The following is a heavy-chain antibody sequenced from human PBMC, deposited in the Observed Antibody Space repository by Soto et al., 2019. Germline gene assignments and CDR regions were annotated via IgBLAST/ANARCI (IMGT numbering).Heavy chain of an antibody. V-gene: IGHV1-18*01. J-gene: IGHJ4*02. CDR1: GDTVTKYG. CDR2: ISFYNGHT. D-gene: IGHD6-19*01. CDR3: ASATSIAVAGKET. Sequence: QVQLVQSGGEVKKPGASVKVSCKASGDTVTKYGISWVRQAPGQGLAWLGWISFYNGHTNSALKFQDRITFTTDTSTSTASMELRSLTSDDTAVYYCASATSIAVAGKETWGQGTLVTVSS.